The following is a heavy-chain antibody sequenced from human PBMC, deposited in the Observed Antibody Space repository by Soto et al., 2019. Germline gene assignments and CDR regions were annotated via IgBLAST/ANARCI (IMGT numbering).Heavy chain of an antibody. CDR3: ARGALKITIFGVVKGLGYMDV. J-gene: IGHJ6*03. CDR1: GGSFSGYY. V-gene: IGHV4-34*01. D-gene: IGHD3-3*01. Sequence: SETLSLTCAVYGGSFSGYYWSWIRQPPGKGLEWIGEINHSGSTNYNPSLKSRVTISVDTSKNQFSLKLSSVTAADTAVYYCARGALKITIFGVVKGLGYMDVWGKGTTVT. CDR2: INHSGST.